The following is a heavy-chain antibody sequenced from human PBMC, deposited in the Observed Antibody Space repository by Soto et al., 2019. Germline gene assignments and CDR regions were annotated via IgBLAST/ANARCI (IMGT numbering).Heavy chain of an antibody. J-gene: IGHJ4*02. V-gene: IGHV1-18*01. CDR2: ISAYNGNT. D-gene: IGHD6-13*01. CDR3: VRDRGSSSWYEFDY. Sequence: QVQLVQSGAEVKNPGASAKVSCKTSGYTFISNGISWVRQAPGHGLEWMGWISAYNGNTNYAQKFQDRVTMTRDTSTSTAYMELRSLRSDDTAVYYCVRDRGSSSWYEFDYWGQGTLVTVSS. CDR1: GYTFISNG.